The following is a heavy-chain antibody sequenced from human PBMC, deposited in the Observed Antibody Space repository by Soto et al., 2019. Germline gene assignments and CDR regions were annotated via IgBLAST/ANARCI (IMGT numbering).Heavy chain of an antibody. V-gene: IGHV3-73*02. CDR2: IRSKANSYAT. Sequence: EVQLVESGGGLVQPGGSLKLSCAASGFTFSGSAMHWVRQASGKGLEWVGRIRSKANSYATAYAASVKGRFTISRDDSKNTAYLQMNNLKTEDMAVYYCTSCSSTSCHYYYGMDVWGQGTTVTVSS. CDR1: GFTFSGSA. J-gene: IGHJ6*02. D-gene: IGHD2-2*01. CDR3: TSCSSTSCHYYYGMDV.